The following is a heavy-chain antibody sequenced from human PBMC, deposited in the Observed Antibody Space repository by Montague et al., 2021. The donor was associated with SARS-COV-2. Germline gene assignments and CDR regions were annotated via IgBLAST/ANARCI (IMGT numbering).Heavy chain of an antibody. D-gene: IGHD3-22*01. CDR3: SSSYDSTGHVGY. CDR2: IYHSGST. J-gene: IGHJ4*02. Sequence: SQTLSLTCTVSGFSISTGYYWGWIRQPPRKELEWFGSIYHSGSTYYNPSRKSRVTISVDTSNNQFSLKLSAVTAADTAEYYCSSSYDSTGHVGYWGQGTLVTVSS. CDR1: GFSISTGYY. V-gene: IGHV4-38-2*02.